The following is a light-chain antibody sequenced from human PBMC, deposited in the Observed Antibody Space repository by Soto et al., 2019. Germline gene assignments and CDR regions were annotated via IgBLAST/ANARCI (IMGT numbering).Light chain of an antibody. CDR2: DAS. Sequence: EIVMTQSPATLYLSPGERATLSCRASQSVSNNYLAWYQQKPGQAPRILMYDASTRATGISARFSGSGSGTEFTLTISSLQSEDFAVYYCQQYHNWPITFGQGTRLEIK. CDR1: QSVSNN. V-gene: IGKV3-15*01. CDR3: QQYHNWPIT. J-gene: IGKJ5*01.